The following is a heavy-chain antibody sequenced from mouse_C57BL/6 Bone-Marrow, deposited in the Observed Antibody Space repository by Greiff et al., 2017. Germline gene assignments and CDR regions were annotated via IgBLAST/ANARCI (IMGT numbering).Heavy chain of an antibody. V-gene: IGHV1-72*01. CDR3: ARGGLLRYWYFGV. Sequence: QVQLQQPGAELVKPGASVKLSCKASGYTFTSYWMHWVKQRPGRGLEWIGRIDPNSGGTKYNEKFKSKATLTVDKPSSTAYMQVSSLTSEDSAVYYCARGGLLRYWYFGVWGRGTTVTVSS. CDR1: GYTFTSYW. J-gene: IGHJ1*03. CDR2: IDPNSGGT. D-gene: IGHD1-1*01.